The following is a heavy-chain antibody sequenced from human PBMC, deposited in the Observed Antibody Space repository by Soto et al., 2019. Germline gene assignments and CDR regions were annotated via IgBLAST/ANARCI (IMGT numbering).Heavy chain of an antibody. D-gene: IGHD2-8*01. CDR1: GYTFTSYG. J-gene: IGHJ6*03. CDR2: ISAHNGNT. Sequence: ASVKVSCKASGYTFTSYGISWVRQAPGQGLEWMGWISAHNGNTNYAQKLQGRVTMTTDTSTSTAYMELRSLRSDDTAVYYCARDGDNCTNGVCFYYYYYMDVWGKGTTVTVSS. CDR3: ARDGDNCTNGVCFYYYYYMDV. V-gene: IGHV1-18*01.